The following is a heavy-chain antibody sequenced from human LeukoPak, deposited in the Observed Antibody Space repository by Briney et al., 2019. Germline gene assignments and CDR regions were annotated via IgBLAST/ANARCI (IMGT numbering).Heavy chain of an antibody. CDR2: ISSSGSTI. Sequence: GSLRLSCAASGFIFNIYEMNWFRQAPGKGLEWVSYISSSGSTIYYADSVKGRFTISREKAQNSLFLQMNSLINEDTAVYYCAKGAAGRQIAAAGYWGQGTLVTVSS. V-gene: IGHV3-48*03. D-gene: IGHD6-13*01. J-gene: IGHJ4*02. CDR1: GFIFNIYE. CDR3: AKGAAGRQIAAAGY.